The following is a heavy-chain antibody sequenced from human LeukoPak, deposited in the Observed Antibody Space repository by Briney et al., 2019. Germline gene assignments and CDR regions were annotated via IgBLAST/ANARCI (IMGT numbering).Heavy chain of an antibody. CDR3: ARGGYFDWLSHDY. CDR2: IYYSGST. V-gene: IGHV4-39*01. CDR1: GGSISSSSYY. J-gene: IGHJ4*02. D-gene: IGHD3-9*01. Sequence: SETLSLTCTVSGGSISSSSYYWGWIRQPPGKGLEWIGSIYYSGSTYYNPSLKSRVTISVDTSKNQFSLKLTSVTAADTAVYYCARGGYFDWLSHDYWGQGTLVTVSS.